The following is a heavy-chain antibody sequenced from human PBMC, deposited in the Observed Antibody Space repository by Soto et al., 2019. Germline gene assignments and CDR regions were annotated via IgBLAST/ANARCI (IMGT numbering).Heavy chain of an antibody. D-gene: IGHD3-16*01. J-gene: IGHJ4*02. CDR3: ARDWFGIDY. CDR2: INPYNGNT. V-gene: IGHV1-18*01. CDR1: GYTVTSYG. Sequence: QVQLVQSGAEVKKPGASVKVSCKASGYTVTSYGISWVRQAPGQGLEWMGWINPYNGNTNYAQKLQGRVTMTTDTSTNTAYMELRTLRSYDTAVYYCARDWFGIDYWGQGTLVTVSS.